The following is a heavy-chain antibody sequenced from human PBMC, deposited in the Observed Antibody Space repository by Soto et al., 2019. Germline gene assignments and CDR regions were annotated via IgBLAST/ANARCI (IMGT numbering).Heavy chain of an antibody. J-gene: IGHJ3*02. Sequence: TDTLSLTSTVSSGSMSGYYWNWIRQPPGKGLEWIGYIYYSGSTNYNPSLKSRVTISVDTSKNQFSLKLGSVTAADTAVYYCARAGDYDFRSGYSNDAFDIWGQGTMATVSS. D-gene: IGHD3-3*01. V-gene: IGHV4-59*07. CDR3: ARAGDYDFRSGYSNDAFDI. CDR2: IYYSGST. CDR1: SGSMSGYY.